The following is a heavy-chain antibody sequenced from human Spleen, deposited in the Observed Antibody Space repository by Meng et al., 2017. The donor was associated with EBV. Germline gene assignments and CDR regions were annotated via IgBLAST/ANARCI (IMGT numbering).Heavy chain of an antibody. CDR1: GGSFSGYY. CDR3: ARDDRYFDWLLV. J-gene: IGHJ4*02. Sequence: VPLQKGGTGLLKPSETLSLTCGVEGGSFSGYYWSWIRQSPGKGLQWIGEINHSGDTVYDPSLKSRVTISVDTSKNQFSLKLSSVTAADTAVYYCARDDRYFDWLLVWGQGTLVTVFS. D-gene: IGHD3-9*01. V-gene: IGHV4-34*01. CDR2: INHSGDT.